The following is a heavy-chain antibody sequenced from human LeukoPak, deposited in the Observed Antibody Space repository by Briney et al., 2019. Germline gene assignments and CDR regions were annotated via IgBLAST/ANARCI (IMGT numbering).Heavy chain of an antibody. V-gene: IGHV3-7*05. CDR3: ARNYFDY. J-gene: IGHJ4*02. CDR1: GFTFTSYL. CDR2: IKEDGSEK. Sequence: HSGGSLRLSCAASGFTFTSYLMSWVRQAPGKGLEWVANIKEDGSEKYYVDSVKGRFTISRDNAKNSLYLQMNSLRAEDTAVYYCARNYFDYWGQGTLVTVSS.